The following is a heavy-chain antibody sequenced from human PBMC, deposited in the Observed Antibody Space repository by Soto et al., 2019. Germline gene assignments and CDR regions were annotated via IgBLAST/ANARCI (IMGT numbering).Heavy chain of an antibody. CDR2: IWYDGSNK. V-gene: IGHV3-33*01. CDR1: GLTFSSYG. J-gene: IGHJ4*02. D-gene: IGHD4-17*01. CDR3: ARDLEDYGDYVGY. Sequence: PGGSLRLSCAASGLTFSSYGMHWVRQAPGKGLEWVAVIWYDGSNKYYADSVKGRFTISRDNSKNTLYLQMNSLRAEDTAVYYCARDLEDYGDYVGYWGQGTLVTVSS.